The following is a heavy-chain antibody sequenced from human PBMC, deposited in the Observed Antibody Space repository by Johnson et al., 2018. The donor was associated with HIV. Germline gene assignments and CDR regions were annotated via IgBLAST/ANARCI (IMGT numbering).Heavy chain of an antibody. D-gene: IGHD6-13*01. Sequence: VQLVESGGGLVQPGGSLRLSCVASGFTFSSYWMSWVRQAPGKGLEWVANIKQGGSEKYYVDSVKGRFTVSRDNSKNTLYLQMTSLRAEDTAVYYCAKGRYSSSWYLAGAFDIWGQGTMVTVSS. CDR2: IKQGGSEK. V-gene: IGHV3-7*01. J-gene: IGHJ3*02. CDR1: GFTFSSYW. CDR3: AKGRYSSSWYLAGAFDI.